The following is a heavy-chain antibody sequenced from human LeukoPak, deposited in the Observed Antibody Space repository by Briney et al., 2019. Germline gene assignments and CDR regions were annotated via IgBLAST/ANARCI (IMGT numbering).Heavy chain of an antibody. Sequence: GGTLRLSCAASGFTFSDDYMTWIRQAPGKGLEWISFISYSGMTIYYADSVKGRFTISRDNAKSSLHLQMNSLRAEDTAVYYCARGRTGHHSYYYYYMDVWGQGTTVTVFS. CDR1: GFTFSDDY. J-gene: IGHJ6*03. V-gene: IGHV3-11*01. D-gene: IGHD3/OR15-3a*01. CDR2: ISYSGMTI. CDR3: ARGRTGHHSYYYYYMDV.